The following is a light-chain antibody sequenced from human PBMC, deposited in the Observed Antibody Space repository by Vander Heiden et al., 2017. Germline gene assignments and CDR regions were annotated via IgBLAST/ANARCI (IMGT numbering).Light chain of an antibody. J-gene: IGKJ1*01. V-gene: IGKV1-39*01. Sequence: IQMTQSPSSLSASVGDRVTITCRASQSLSRYLNWYQQKPGKAPKLLMYAASTLQGGVPSRFSGSGSGTDFTLTISSLQPEDFATYYCQQSHSTPWTFGQGTKVEIK. CDR2: AAS. CDR1: QSLSRY. CDR3: QQSHSTPWT.